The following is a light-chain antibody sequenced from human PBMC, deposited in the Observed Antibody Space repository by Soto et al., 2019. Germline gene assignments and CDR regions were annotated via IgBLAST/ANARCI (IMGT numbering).Light chain of an antibody. Sequence: IVMTQSPATLSVSPGEGATLSCRACQSVSSNFAWYQQKPGQAPRLLIYGASTRATGIPARFSGSGSGTEFTLSISSLQSEDVAVYYCQQYQNWPLTFGGGTKVEIK. CDR3: QQYQNWPLT. J-gene: IGKJ4*01. CDR2: GAS. V-gene: IGKV3-15*01. CDR1: QSVSSN.